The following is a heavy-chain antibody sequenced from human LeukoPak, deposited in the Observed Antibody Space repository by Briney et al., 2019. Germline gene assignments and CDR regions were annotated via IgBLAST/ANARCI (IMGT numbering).Heavy chain of an antibody. CDR1: GVSTSPYY. CDR2: IDANGST. Sequence: SETLSLTCTVSGVSTSPYYWTWIRQPAGKGLEWIGRIDANGSTNYNPSLKSRVTISVDTSKNQFSLRLTSVTAADTAVYFCAKERSGDSDYWGQGTLVTVSS. V-gene: IGHV4-4*07. D-gene: IGHD2-21*02. CDR3: AKERSGDSDY. J-gene: IGHJ4*02.